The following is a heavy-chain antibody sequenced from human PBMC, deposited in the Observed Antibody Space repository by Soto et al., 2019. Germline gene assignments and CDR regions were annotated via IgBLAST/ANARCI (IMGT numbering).Heavy chain of an antibody. CDR3: ARGVRAETYSGAFEY. CDR1: GFSFKNYA. CDR2: ISHNDEPKI. D-gene: IGHD2-21*01. Sequence: QVQLVESGGGVVQPGSSLRLSCAASGFSFKNYAFHWVRQAPGKGLEWVALISHNDEPKIFYADSVQGRFTISRDNFKNTVFLQMNSLRDEDTAVYHCARGVRAETYSGAFEYWGQGTQVTVSS. J-gene: IGHJ4*01. V-gene: IGHV3-30-3*01.